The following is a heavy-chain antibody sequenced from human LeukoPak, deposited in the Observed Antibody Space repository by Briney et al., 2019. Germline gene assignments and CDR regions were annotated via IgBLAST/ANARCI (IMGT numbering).Heavy chain of an antibody. CDR2: IYSGGST. D-gene: IGHD3-22*01. V-gene: IGHV3-66*01. CDR1: GFTVSSNY. CDR3: AKDFGKYYYDSSGYPYQYFQH. J-gene: IGHJ1*01. Sequence: GGSLRLSCAASGFTVSSNYMCWVRQAPGKGLEWVSVIYSGGSTYYADSVKGRFTISRDNSKNTLYLQMNSLRAEDTAVYYCAKDFGKYYYDSSGYPYQYFQHWGQGTLVTVSS.